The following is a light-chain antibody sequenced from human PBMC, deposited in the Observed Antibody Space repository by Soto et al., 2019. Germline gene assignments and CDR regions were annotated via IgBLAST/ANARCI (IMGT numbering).Light chain of an antibody. J-gene: IGKJ4*01. CDR1: QSVSSN. V-gene: IGKV3-15*01. Sequence: EIVMTQSPATLSVSPGERATLSCRASQSVSSNLAWYQQKPGQAPRLLIYGAATRATGIPARFSGSGSGTEFIPTISSRQSEDFAVYYCQQYNNWPPPLTFGGGTKVEIK. CDR3: QQYNNWPPPLT. CDR2: GAA.